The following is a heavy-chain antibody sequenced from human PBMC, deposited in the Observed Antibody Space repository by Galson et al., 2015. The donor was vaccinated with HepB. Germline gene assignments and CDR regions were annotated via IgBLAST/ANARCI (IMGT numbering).Heavy chain of an antibody. CDR3: AREVGGSGSPFDY. Sequence: SLRLSCAASGFTFSSYAMHWVRQAPGKGLEWVAVISYDGSNKYYADSVKGQFTISRDNSKNTLYLQMNSLRAEDTAVYYCAREVGGSGSPFDYWGQGTLVTVSS. D-gene: IGHD3-10*01. CDR2: ISYDGSNK. V-gene: IGHV3-30-3*01. CDR1: GFTFSSYA. J-gene: IGHJ4*02.